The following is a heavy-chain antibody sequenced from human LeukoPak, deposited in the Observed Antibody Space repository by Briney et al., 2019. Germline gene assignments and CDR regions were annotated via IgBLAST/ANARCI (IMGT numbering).Heavy chain of an antibody. Sequence: PGGSLRLSCAASGFTFSSFGMHWVRQAPGKGLEWVAVISYGGSDKYYADSVKGRFTISRDNSKNTLYLQMNSLTADDTAVYYCARADYDRSGYGYWGQGTLVTVSS. CDR3: ARADYDRSGYGY. CDR1: GFTFSSFG. J-gene: IGHJ4*02. V-gene: IGHV3-30*03. D-gene: IGHD3-22*01. CDR2: ISYGGSDK.